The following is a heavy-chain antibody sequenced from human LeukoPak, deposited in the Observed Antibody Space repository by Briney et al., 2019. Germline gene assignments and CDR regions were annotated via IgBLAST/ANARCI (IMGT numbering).Heavy chain of an antibody. Sequence: GRSLRLSCAASGFTFDDYAMHWVRQAPGKGLEWVSGTSWNSGSIGYADSVKGRFTISRDNAKNSLYLQMNSLRAEDTALYYCAKDIAAHYYGSSVGYYGMDVWGQGTTVTVSS. CDR3: AKDIAAHYYGSSVGYYGMDV. J-gene: IGHJ6*02. CDR2: TSWNSGSI. V-gene: IGHV3-9*01. CDR1: GFTFDDYA. D-gene: IGHD3-22*01.